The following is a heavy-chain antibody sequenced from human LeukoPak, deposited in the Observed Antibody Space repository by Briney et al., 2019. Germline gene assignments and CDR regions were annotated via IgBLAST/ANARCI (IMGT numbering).Heavy chain of an antibody. J-gene: IGHJ4*02. CDR2: VYYTGST. V-gene: IGHV4-59*01. CDR1: GGSISNYY. Sequence: SETLSLTCPVSGGSISNYYYWTWIRQPPGKGLEWIGYVYYTGSTNFNPSLESRVTMSLDTSRNQFSLKLTSLTAADTVVYYCARGAMATTPFFDYWGQGTLVTVPS. D-gene: IGHD5-24*01. CDR3: ARGAMATTPFFDY.